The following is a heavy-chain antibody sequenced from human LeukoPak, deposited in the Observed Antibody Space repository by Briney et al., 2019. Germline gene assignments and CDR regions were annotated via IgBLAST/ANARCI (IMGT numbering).Heavy chain of an antibody. Sequence: GGSLRLSCAASGFTFTSYAMSWVRQAPGKGLEWVSSISGSGGSTYYADSVKGRFTISRDNSKNTLYLQMNSLRAEDTAVYYCAKDLPNLDTSRHFQYWGQGTLVTVSS. CDR2: ISGSGGST. D-gene: IGHD1-14*01. J-gene: IGHJ1*01. V-gene: IGHV3-23*01. CDR3: AKDLPNLDTSRHFQY. CDR1: GFTFTSYA.